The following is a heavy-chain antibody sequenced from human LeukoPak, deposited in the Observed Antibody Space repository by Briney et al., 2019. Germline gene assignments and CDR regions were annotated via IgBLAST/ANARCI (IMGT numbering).Heavy chain of an antibody. J-gene: IGHJ4*02. V-gene: IGHV3-23*01. CDR1: GFTFSSYA. Sequence: GGSLRLSCAASGFTFSSYAMSWVRQAPGKGLEWVSAISGSGGSTYYADSVKGRFTISRDNSKNTLYLHMNSLRAEDTAVYYCARQLRAAAAGTSLWGQGTLVTVSS. CDR3: ARQLRAAAAGTSL. CDR2: ISGSGGST. D-gene: IGHD6-13*01.